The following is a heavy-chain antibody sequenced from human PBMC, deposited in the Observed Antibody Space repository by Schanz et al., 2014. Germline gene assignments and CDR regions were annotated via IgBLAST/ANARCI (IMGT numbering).Heavy chain of an antibody. CDR3: ARGGFFDSTSFDS. CDR1: GYIFGSHG. Sequence: QLMQSGSEVRKPGASVKVSCKASGYIFGSHGMTWVRQAPGQGPELMGWINAHTGNTQYAQKFQGRLTMTRDTSTSTVNMELSSLRSEDTAVYYCARGGFFDSTSFDSWGQGTLVTVSS. D-gene: IGHD2-2*01. J-gene: IGHJ4*02. CDR2: INAHTGNT. V-gene: IGHV1-18*01.